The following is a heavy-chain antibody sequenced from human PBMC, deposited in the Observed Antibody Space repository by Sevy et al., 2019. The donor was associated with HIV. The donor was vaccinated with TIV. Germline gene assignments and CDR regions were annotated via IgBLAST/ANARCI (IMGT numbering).Heavy chain of an antibody. CDR2: IYYTGST. V-gene: IGHV4-59*01. CDR3: ARELISGRYYGMDV. D-gene: IGHD6-19*01. Sequence: SETLSLTCTVSGCSISSYYWSWIRQPPGKGLEWIGYIYYTGSTNYNPSLKSRVTISVDTSKNQISLKLSSVTAADTAVYYCARELISGRYYGMDVWGQGTTVTVSS. J-gene: IGHJ6*02. CDR1: GCSISSYY.